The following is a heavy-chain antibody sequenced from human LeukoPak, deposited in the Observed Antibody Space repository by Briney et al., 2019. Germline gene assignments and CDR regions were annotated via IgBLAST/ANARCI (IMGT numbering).Heavy chain of an antibody. CDR2: ICINSSYI. Sequence: GGSLRLSCAASGFTFSSYSMNWVRQAPGKGLEWVSSICINSSYIYYADSVKGRFTISRDNAKNTLYLQMNSLITEDTAVYYCARMGGYGGYDFSYYYYGMDVWGQGTTVTVSS. D-gene: IGHD5-12*01. V-gene: IGHV3-21*01. J-gene: IGHJ6*02. CDR3: ARMGGYGGYDFSYYYYGMDV. CDR1: GFTFSSYS.